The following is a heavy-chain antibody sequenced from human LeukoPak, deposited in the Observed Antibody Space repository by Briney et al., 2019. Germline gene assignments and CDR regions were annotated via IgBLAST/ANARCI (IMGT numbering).Heavy chain of an antibody. CDR3: AKDGGLRDGPYYFDY. CDR2: ISYDGSNE. V-gene: IGHV3-30-3*02. J-gene: IGHJ4*02. CDR1: GFTFSSYV. Sequence: GGSLRLSCAASGFTFSSYVMHWVRQAPGKGLEWVAIISYDGSNEYYADSVKGRFTISRDNSKNTLYLQMNSLRAADTAVYYCAKDGGLRDGPYYFDYCGRGTLVTVSS. D-gene: IGHD5-24*01.